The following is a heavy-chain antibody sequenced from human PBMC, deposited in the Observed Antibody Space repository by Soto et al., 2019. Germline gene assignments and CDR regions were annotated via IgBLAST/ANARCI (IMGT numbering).Heavy chain of an antibody. CDR2: IWAHGTEQ. Sequence: GSLRLSCAASGYSITNHGMHWVRQAPGKGLEWVALIWAHGTEQYYADSVKGRFTVPRDTSTNTGYLQMNGLRAEETARYYCGKDIRPGSIDYWGQGTLVTVSS. CDR1: GYSITNHG. CDR3: GKDIRPGSIDY. J-gene: IGHJ4*02. D-gene: IGHD1-1*01. V-gene: IGHV3-33*06.